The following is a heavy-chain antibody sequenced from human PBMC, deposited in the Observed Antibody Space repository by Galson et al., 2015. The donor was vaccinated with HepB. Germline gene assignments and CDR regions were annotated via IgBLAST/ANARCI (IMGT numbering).Heavy chain of an antibody. D-gene: IGHD6-13*01. CDR1: GYTFTSYD. CDR2: MNPNSGNT. Sequence: SVKVSCKASGYTFTSYDINWVRQATGQGLEWMGWMNPNSGNTGYAQKFQGRVTMTRNTSISTAYMELSSLRSEDTAVYYCARGRSSSWYNSGAFDIWGQGTMVTVSS. J-gene: IGHJ3*02. CDR3: ARGRSSSWYNSGAFDI. V-gene: IGHV1-8*01.